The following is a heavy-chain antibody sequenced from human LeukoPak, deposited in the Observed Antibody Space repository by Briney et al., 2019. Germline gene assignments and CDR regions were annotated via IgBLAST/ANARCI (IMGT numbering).Heavy chain of an antibody. CDR2: ISYDGSNK. Sequence: GRSLRLSCAASGFTFSSYAMHWVRQAPGKGLEWVAVISYDGSNKYYADSVKGRFTISRDNSKNTLYLQMNSLRAEDTAVYYCASTGLYYYYYGMDVWGQGTTVTVSS. CDR3: ASTGLYYYYYGMDV. V-gene: IGHV3-30*14. CDR1: GFTFSSYA. J-gene: IGHJ6*02.